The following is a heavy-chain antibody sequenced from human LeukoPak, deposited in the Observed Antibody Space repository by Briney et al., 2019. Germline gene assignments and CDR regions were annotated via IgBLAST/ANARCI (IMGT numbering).Heavy chain of an antibody. CDR1: GGSISTYY. D-gene: IGHD6-19*01. CDR3: ARSPHNSAWYEKWFDP. CDR2: ISASGGT. V-gene: IGHV4-4*08. J-gene: IGHJ5*02. Sequence: SETLSLTCTVSGGSISTYYWSWIRQSPGKGLEWITDISASGGTNYNPSLESRVTVSIDSSKNQFSLKLSSVTAADTAVFYCARSPHNSAWYEKWFDPWGQGTLVTVSS.